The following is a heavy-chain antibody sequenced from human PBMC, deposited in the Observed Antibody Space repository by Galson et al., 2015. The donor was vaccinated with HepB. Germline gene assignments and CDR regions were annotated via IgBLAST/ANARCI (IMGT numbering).Heavy chain of an antibody. J-gene: IGHJ4*02. CDR3: ARQYCSGTSCFGPYFDH. CDR2: ITTAGTYA. D-gene: IGHD2-2*01. CDR1: GFTFNTYN. Sequence: SLRLSCAASGFTFNTYNINWVRQAPGKGLEWVSSITTAGTYAYYADSVKGRFTISRDNAKSSLSLHMNSLRADDTAVYYCARQYCSGTSCFGPYFDHWGQGTLLTVSS. V-gene: IGHV3-21*01.